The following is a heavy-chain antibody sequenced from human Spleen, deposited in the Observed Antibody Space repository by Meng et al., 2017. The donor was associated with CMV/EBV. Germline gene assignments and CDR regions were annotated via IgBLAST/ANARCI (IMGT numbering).Heavy chain of an antibody. CDR1: GFTFSNYE. CDR2: ISSSGSTI. D-gene: IGHD6-13*01. CDR3: ANYLGGIFDY. V-gene: IGHV3-48*03. J-gene: IGHJ4*02. Sequence: GGSLRLSCAASGFTFSNYEMNWVRQAPGKGLEWVSYISSSGSTIYYADPVKGRFTISRDNVRNSLYLQMNSLRAEDTAVYYCANYLGGIFDYWGLGTLVTVSS.